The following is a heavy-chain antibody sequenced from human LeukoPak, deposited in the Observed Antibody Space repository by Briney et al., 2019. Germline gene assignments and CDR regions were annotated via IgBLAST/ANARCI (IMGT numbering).Heavy chain of an antibody. CDR3: ARVAVAGTGKIGFDY. V-gene: IGHV3-30*14. CDR2: ISYDGSNK. Sequence: GGSLRLSCAASGFTFSSYAMHWVRQAPGKGLEWVAVISYDGSNKYYADSVKGRFTISRDNSKNTLYPQMNSLRAEDTAVYYCARVAVAGTGKIGFDYWGQGTLVTVSS. J-gene: IGHJ4*02. D-gene: IGHD6-19*01. CDR1: GFTFSSYA.